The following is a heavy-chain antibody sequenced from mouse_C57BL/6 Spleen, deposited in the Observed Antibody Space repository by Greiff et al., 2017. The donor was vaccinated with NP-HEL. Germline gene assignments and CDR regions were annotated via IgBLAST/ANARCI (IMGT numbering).Heavy chain of an antibody. V-gene: IGHV1-4*01. CDR1: GYTFTSYT. J-gene: IGHJ4*01. CDR3: AREGAWAMGY. CDR2: INPSSGYT. Sequence: VQLLQSGAELVRPGASVKMSCTASGYTFTSYTMHWVKQRPGQGLEWIGYINPSSGYTKYNQKFKDKATLTADKSSSTAYMQLSSLTSEDSAVYYCAREGAWAMGYWGQGTSVTVSS.